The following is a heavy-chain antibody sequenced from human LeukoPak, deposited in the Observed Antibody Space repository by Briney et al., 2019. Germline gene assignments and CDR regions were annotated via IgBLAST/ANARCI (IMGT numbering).Heavy chain of an antibody. J-gene: IGHJ4*02. CDR1: GFTFSSYW. Sequence: GGSLRLSCVGSGFTFSSYWMSWVRQVPGKGLEWVANMEQDGREKHYVDSVKGRFTISRDNARNTLFLQMNSLRAEDTAVYYCAREGGSFLRYFDSWGQGTLVTVSS. CDR3: AREGGSFLRYFDS. D-gene: IGHD1-26*01. V-gene: IGHV3-7*01. CDR2: MEQDGREK.